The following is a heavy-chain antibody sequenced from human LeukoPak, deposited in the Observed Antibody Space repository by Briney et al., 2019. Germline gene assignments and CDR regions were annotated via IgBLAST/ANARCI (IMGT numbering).Heavy chain of an antibody. Sequence: SETLSLTCTVSGGSISSGGYSWSWIRQPPGKGLEWIGYIYHSGSTYYNPSLKSRVTVSVDTSKNQFSLKLSSVTAADTAIYYCARDAHRGFDPWGQGTLVTVSS. CDR1: GGSISSGGYS. CDR3: ARDAHRGFDP. CDR2: IYHSGST. J-gene: IGHJ5*02. V-gene: IGHV4-30-2*01.